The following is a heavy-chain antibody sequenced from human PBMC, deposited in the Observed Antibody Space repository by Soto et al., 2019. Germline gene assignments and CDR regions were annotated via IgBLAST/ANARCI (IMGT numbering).Heavy chain of an antibody. D-gene: IGHD4-17*01. V-gene: IGHV1-69*13. CDR1: GGTFSSYA. CDR3: ARGSGMTTVTPGGFDP. CDR2: IIPIFGTA. Sequence: SVKVSCKASGGTFSSYAISWVRQAPGQGLEWMGGIIPIFGTANYAQKFQGRVTITADESTSTAYMELSSLRSEDTAVYYCARGSGMTTVTPGGFDPWGQGTLVTVSS. J-gene: IGHJ5*02.